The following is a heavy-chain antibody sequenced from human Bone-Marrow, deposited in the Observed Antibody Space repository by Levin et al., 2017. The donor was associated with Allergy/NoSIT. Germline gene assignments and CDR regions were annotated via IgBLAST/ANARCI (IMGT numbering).Heavy chain of an antibody. CDR1: GGSFSGYY. CDR3: ARGYYYGSGSYNY. Sequence: SETLSLTCAVYGGSFSGYYWSWIRQPPGKGLEWIGEINHSGSTNYNPSLKSRVTISVDTSKNQFSLKLSSVTAADTAVYYCARGYYYGSGSYNYWGQGTLVTVSS. V-gene: IGHV4-34*01. CDR2: INHSGST. J-gene: IGHJ4*02. D-gene: IGHD3-10*01.